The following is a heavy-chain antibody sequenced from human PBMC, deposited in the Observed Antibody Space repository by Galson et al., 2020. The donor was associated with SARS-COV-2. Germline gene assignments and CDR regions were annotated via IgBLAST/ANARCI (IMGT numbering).Heavy chain of an antibody. J-gene: IGHJ4*02. D-gene: IGHD1-26*01. CDR3: ARESRWDLYFDY. CDR1: GGSITSSSYY. Sequence: SETLSLTCTVSGGSITSSSYYWSWIRQPAGKRLEWIGRIYTSGGTNYNPSLKSRVTISVDMSKNQFSLKLNSVTAADTAVYYCARESRWDLYFDYWGQGTLVTVSS. CDR2: IYTSGGT. V-gene: IGHV4-61*02.